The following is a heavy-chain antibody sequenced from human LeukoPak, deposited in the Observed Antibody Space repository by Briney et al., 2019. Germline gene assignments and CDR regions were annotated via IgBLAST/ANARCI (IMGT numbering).Heavy chain of an antibody. J-gene: IGHJ2*01. CDR3: AREVRQTDDYCGNDDCYFDL. CDR2: IYSGGST. Sequence: GGSLRLSCAASGFTVSSNYMSWVRQAPGKGLEWVSVIYSGGSTYYADSVKGRFTISRDNSKNTLYLQMNSLRAEDTAVYYCAREVRQTDDYCGNDDCYFDLWGRGTLVTVSS. CDR1: GFTVSSNY. D-gene: IGHD4-23*01. V-gene: IGHV3-53*01.